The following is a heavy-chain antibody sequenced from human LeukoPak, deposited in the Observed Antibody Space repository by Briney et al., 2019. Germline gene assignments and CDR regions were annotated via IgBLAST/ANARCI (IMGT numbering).Heavy chain of an antibody. V-gene: IGHV3-23*01. CDR3: AKCRGSSWSDYFDY. Sequence: GESLRLSCAVSGFSLSRYAMSWVRKAPGKGLEWVSAISDSGGSTYYADSVKGRFTISRDNSRNTLYLQTNTLRAEDTAVYYCAKCRGSSWSDYFDYWGQGTLVTVSS. D-gene: IGHD6-13*01. CDR1: GFSLSRYA. CDR2: ISDSGGST. J-gene: IGHJ4*02.